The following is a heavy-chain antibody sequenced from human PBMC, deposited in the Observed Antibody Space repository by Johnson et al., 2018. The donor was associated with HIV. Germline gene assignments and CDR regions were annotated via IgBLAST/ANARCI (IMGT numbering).Heavy chain of an antibody. CDR2: ISSSGTSI. J-gene: IGHJ3*02. CDR3: ARECRTGRYCLAFDI. V-gene: IGHV3-11*04. Sequence: QVQLVESGGGLVQPGGSLRLSCAASGFTFSNYWMRWVRQAPGKGLEWVSCISSSGTSIYYADSVKGRFTISRDNSKKSLYLQMNSLRAEDTALYYCARECRTGRYCLAFDIWGQGTMVTVSS. D-gene: IGHD6-19*01. CDR1: GFTFSNYW.